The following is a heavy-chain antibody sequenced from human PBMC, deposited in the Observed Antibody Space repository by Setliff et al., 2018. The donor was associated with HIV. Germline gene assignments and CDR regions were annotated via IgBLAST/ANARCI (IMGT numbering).Heavy chain of an antibody. J-gene: IGHJ5*02. CDR1: GFTFSTYW. Sequence: PGGSLRLSCAASGFTFSTYWMHWVRQAPGKGLVWVSHINNDGRKTTYADSVKGRFTVSRDNAKNTLYLQMNSLRAEDTAVYYYARVASGHDYGWLDPWGQGTLVTVSS. D-gene: IGHD5-12*01. V-gene: IGHV3-74*03. CDR3: ARVASGHDYGWLDP. CDR2: INNDGRKT.